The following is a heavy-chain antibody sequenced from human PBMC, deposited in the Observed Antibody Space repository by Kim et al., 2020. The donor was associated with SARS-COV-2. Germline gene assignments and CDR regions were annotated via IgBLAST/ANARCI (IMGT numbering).Heavy chain of an antibody. CDR3: ARDRIGYCSNSCCSLHFD. V-gene: IGHV4-59*01. CDR1: GGSISSYS. J-gene: IGHJ4*01. Sequence: SETLSLTCTVSGGSISSYSLSWIRQPPGKGLEWIGYTYYSGSTNHNPSLKSRVTMSVDKSKNQFSLKLSSVTAADTAVYYCARDRIGYCSNSCCSLHFD. D-gene: IGHD2-2*01. CDR2: TYYSGST.